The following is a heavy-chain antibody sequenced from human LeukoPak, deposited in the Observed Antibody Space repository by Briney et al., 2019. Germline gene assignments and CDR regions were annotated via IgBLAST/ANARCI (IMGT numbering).Heavy chain of an antibody. CDR2: ISHDGSNK. J-gene: IGHJ4*02. V-gene: IGHV3-30*18. Sequence: GGSLRLSCAVSGFTFSSYGMHWVRQAPGKGLEWVADISHDGSNKYSADSVKGRFTISRDNSKNTLYLEMNSLRAEDAAVYYCAKDGGGAVTNYPDYWGQGSLVTVSS. D-gene: IGHD2-21*01. CDR3: AKDGGGAVTNYPDY. CDR1: GFTFSSYG.